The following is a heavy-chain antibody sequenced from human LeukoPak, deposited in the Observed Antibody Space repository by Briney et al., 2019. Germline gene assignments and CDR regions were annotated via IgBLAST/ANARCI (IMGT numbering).Heavy chain of an antibody. CDR2: IYTSGST. V-gene: IGHV4-61*02. D-gene: IGHD6-13*01. CDR1: GGSISSGSYY. CDR3: ARVTGYMVEDYFDY. J-gene: IGHJ4*02. Sequence: PSETLSLTCTVSGGSISSGSYYWSWIRQPAGKGLEWIGRIYTSGSTNYNPSLKSRVTISVDPSKNRFSLRLSSVTAADTAVYYCARVTGYMVEDYFDYWGQGTLVTVSS.